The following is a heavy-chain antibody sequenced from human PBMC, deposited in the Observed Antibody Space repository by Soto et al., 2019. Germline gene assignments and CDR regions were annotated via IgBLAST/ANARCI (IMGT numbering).Heavy chain of an antibody. V-gene: IGHV3-21*01. D-gene: IGHD6-6*01. J-gene: IGHJ3*02. CDR1: GFTFSSYS. CDR3: ARDMIKGYSSSSFFPDI. CDR2: ISSSSSYI. Sequence: GGSLRLSCAASGFTFSSYSMNWVRQAPGKGLEWVSSISSSSSYIYYADSVKGRFTISRDNAKNSLYLQMNSLRAEDTAVYYCARDMIKGYSSSSFFPDIWGQGTMVTVSS.